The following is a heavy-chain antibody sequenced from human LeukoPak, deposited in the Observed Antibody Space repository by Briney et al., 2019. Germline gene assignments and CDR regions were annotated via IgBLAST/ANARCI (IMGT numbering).Heavy chain of an antibody. Sequence: EASVKVSCKASGYTFTGYYMHWVRQAPGQGLEWMGWINPNSGGTNYAQKFQGRVTMTRDTSISTAYMELSRLRSDDTAVYYCARRAGITGTTSYFDYRGQGTLVTVSS. J-gene: IGHJ4*02. CDR1: GYTFTGYY. D-gene: IGHD1-7*01. CDR2: INPNSGGT. V-gene: IGHV1-2*02. CDR3: ARRAGITGTTSYFDY.